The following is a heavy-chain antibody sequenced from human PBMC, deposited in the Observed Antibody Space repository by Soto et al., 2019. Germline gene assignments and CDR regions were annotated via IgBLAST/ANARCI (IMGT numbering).Heavy chain of an antibody. J-gene: IGHJ6*02. Sequence: QVQLVQSGAEVKKPGSSVKVSCKASGGTISSYAISWVRRAPGQGLEWMGGIIPIFGTANYAQKFQGRVTITADESTSTAYMELSSLRSEDTAVYYCARIRANGSDYYYYYGMDVWGQGTTVTVSS. V-gene: IGHV1-69*01. CDR2: IIPIFGTA. CDR3: ARIRANGSDYYYYYGMDV. D-gene: IGHD1-1*01. CDR1: GGTISSYA.